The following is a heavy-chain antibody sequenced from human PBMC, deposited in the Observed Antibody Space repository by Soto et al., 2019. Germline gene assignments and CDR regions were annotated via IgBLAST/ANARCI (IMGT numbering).Heavy chain of an antibody. Sequence: GAAVKVSCKASGYTFTSYAMHWVRQAPGQRLEWMGWINAGNGNTKYSQKFQGRVTMTRDTSTSTVYMELSSLRSEDTAVYYCAKGGHAVSAFWGRGSLVLVSA. CDR2: INAGNGNT. J-gene: IGHJ4*02. CDR3: AKGGHAVSAF. CDR1: GYTFTSYA. V-gene: IGHV1-3*01. D-gene: IGHD3-16*01.